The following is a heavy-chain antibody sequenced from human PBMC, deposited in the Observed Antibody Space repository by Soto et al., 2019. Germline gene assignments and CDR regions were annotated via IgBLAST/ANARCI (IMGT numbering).Heavy chain of an antibody. Sequence: ASVKVSCKASGYTFTSYYMHWVRQAPGQGLEWMGIINPSGGSTSYAQKFQGRVTMTRDTSTSTVYMELSSLRSEDTAVYYCARGLVGSGYYYVSRGNWLDPWGQGTLVTVSS. CDR2: INPSGGST. CDR3: ARGLVGSGYYYVSRGNWLDP. CDR1: GYTFTSYY. J-gene: IGHJ5*02. V-gene: IGHV1-46*01. D-gene: IGHD3-22*01.